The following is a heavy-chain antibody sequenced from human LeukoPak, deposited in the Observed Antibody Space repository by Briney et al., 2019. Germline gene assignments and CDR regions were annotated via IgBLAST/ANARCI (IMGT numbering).Heavy chain of an antibody. CDR2: IKQDGSEK. Sequence: PEGSLRLSCAASGFTFSSYWMSWVRQAPGKGLEWVANIKQDGSEKYYVDSVKGRFTISRDNAKNSLYLQMNSLRAEDTAVYYCAREGSGSWFDYWGQGTLVTVSS. J-gene: IGHJ4*02. V-gene: IGHV3-7*01. CDR3: AREGSGSWFDY. D-gene: IGHD6-13*01. CDR1: GFTFSSYW.